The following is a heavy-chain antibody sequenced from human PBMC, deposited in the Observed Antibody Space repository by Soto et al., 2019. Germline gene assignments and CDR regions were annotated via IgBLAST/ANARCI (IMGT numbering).Heavy chain of an antibody. D-gene: IGHD3-22*01. CDR3: AAGRHKTSGSNYWLDP. J-gene: IGHJ5*02. CDR1: GVNFSSYA. V-gene: IGHV3-23*01. CDR2: ISDTGGGT. Sequence: QTGGSLRLSCAASGVNFSSYAMNWVRQAPGKGLEWVSTISDTGGGTFYAGSVKGRFTISRDNSKNTLYLQMHSLRSDDSAIYFCAAGRHKTSGSNYWLDPWGRGTLVTVSS.